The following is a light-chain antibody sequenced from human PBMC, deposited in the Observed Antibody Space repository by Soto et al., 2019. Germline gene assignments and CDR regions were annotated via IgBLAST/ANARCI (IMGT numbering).Light chain of an antibody. V-gene: IGLV2-8*01. J-gene: IGLJ2*01. CDR1: SSDVGGYNY. Sequence: QSVLTQPPSASGSPGQSVTISCIGTSSDVGGYNYVSLYQQHPGKAPKLMIYEVSKRPSGVPDRFSGSKSGNTASLTVSGLQAEDEADYYCSSYAASNNLGVFGGGTKVTVL. CDR2: EVS. CDR3: SSYAASNNLGV.